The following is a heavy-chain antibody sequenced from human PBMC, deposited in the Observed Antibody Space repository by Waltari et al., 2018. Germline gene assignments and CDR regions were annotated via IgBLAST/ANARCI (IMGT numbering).Heavy chain of an antibody. D-gene: IGHD5-18*01. CDR3: ARKGGRGYTYGPFYYDS. CDR2: INGDGSSI. V-gene: IGHV3-74*01. Sequence: EVHLVEDGGNVVQPGGSLGHTGEASGFSFRDYGIQGVRQVPGEGLVWVSRINGDGSSIRYSDSVKGRFTISRDNTRNTLYLQMNSLRVEDTAVYYCARKGGRGYTYGPFYYDSWGQGTQVTVSS. CDR1: GFSFRDYG. J-gene: IGHJ4*02.